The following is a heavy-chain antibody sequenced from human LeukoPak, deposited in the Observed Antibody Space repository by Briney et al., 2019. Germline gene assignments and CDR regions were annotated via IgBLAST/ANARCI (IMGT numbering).Heavy chain of an antibody. J-gene: IGHJ4*02. D-gene: IGHD1-26*01. V-gene: IGHV3-30*04. CDR3: AREWELIPYYFDY. CDR2: ISYDGSNK. Sequence: GGSLRLSCAASGFTFSSYAMHWVRQAPGKGLEWVAVISYDGSNKYYADSVKGRFTISRDNSKNTLYLQMNSLRAEDTAVYYCAREWELIPYYFDYWGQGTLVTVSS. CDR1: GFTFSSYA.